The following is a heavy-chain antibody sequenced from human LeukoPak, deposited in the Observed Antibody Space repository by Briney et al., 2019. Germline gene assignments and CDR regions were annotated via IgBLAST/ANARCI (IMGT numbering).Heavy chain of an antibody. CDR3: ARDKRFGPHYFDF. CDR2: IYHSGSGNT. D-gene: IGHD3-10*01. V-gene: IGHV4-61*08. J-gene: IGHJ4*02. Sequence: SETLSLTCTVSGGSISGGGFYWNWIRQTPGKGLEWIGYIYHSGSGNTNYNPSLKSRVTISADTSKNQFSLKLTSMTAADTAVYYCARDKRFGPHYFDFWGQGTLVTVSS. CDR1: GGSISGGGFY.